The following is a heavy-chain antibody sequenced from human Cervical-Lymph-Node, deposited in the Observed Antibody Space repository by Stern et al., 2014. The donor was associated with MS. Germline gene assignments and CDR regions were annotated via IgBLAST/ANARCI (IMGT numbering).Heavy chain of an antibody. Sequence: VQLVESGAEVKKPGASVKVSCKASGYTFTSDYMHWVRQAPGQGLGWMGIINPSGGRTSYAQKFRGRVTMTRDTSTSTVHMELSSLRSEDTAVYCARQNYYNGMDVWGQGTTVIVSS. CDR1: GYTFTSDY. CDR3: ARQNYYNGMDV. V-gene: IGHV1-46*01. D-gene: IGHD2/OR15-2a*01. J-gene: IGHJ6*02. CDR2: INPSGGRT.